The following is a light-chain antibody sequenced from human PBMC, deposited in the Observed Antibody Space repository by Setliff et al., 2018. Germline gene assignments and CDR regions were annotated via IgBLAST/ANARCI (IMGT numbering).Light chain of an antibody. CDR3: SSYAASYNPYV. CDR1: SSDIGAYKF. J-gene: IGLJ1*01. Sequence: QSALAQPPSASGSPGQSLTISCTGTSSDIGAYKFVSWYQQHPGKAPRLIIYEVTKRPSGVPDRFSGSKSGNTASLTVSGLQAEDEADYYCSSYAASYNPYVFGSGTKVTVL. V-gene: IGLV2-8*01. CDR2: EVT.